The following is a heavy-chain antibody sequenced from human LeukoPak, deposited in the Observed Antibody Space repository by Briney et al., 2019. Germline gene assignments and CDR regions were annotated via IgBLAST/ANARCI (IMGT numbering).Heavy chain of an antibody. J-gene: IGHJ4*02. V-gene: IGHV3-74*01. D-gene: IGHD6-19*01. Sequence: PGGSLRLSCAASGFTFSSYWMHWVRQAPGKGLVWVSRINSDGSSTSYADSVKGRFTISRDNAKNTLYLQMNSLRAEDTAVYYCASRSGWYGAPFDYWGQGTLVTVSS. CDR1: GFTFSSYW. CDR3: ASRSGWYGAPFDY. CDR2: INSDGSST.